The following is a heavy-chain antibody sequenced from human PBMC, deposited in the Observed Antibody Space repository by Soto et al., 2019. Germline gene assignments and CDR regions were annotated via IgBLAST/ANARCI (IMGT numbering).Heavy chain of an antibody. V-gene: IGHV2-5*02. CDR2: IYWDYDK. Sequence: QITLKESGPTLVKPTQTLTLTCTFSGFSLSSTRVAVGWIRQPPGKALEWLALIYWDYDKRYSAFLKSRPTIPKDTSKNQVVLTMTNMYPVDTATYYCAHSVVAGLGYYFDYWGQGTLVTVSS. CDR1: GFSLSSTRVA. CDR3: AHSVVAGLGYYFDY. J-gene: IGHJ4*02. D-gene: IGHD6-19*01.